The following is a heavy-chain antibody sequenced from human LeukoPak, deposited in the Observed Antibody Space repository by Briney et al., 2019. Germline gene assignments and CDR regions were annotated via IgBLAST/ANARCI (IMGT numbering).Heavy chain of an antibody. Sequence: ASVKVSCKASGYTFTDYYLHWVRQAPGHGLEWMGWINPKTGVTKYAQNFQGRVTMTRDTSISTAYMEVSRLRSDDTAAFYCARDLAMYSPDLDYWGQGTLVTVSS. CDR2: INPKTGVT. CDR3: ARDLAMYSPDLDY. D-gene: IGHD1-26*01. V-gene: IGHV1-2*02. J-gene: IGHJ4*02. CDR1: GYTFTDYY.